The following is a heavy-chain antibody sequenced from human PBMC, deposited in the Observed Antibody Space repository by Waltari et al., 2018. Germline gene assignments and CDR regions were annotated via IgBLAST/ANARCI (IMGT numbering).Heavy chain of an antibody. V-gene: IGHV3-53*02. CDR3: ARGSSYVTGHIDS. CDR2: IYTDGRP. J-gene: IGHJ4*02. Sequence: EVQLVETGGGLIQPGGSLRLSCAASGFTVSSNFMSWVRQPPGKGLEWVSVIYTDGRPHYADSVQGRFSISRDSSKNTLYLQMNSLRAEDTAVYYCARGSSYVTGHIDSWGQGTLVTVSS. CDR1: GFTVSSNF. D-gene: IGHD2-21*02.